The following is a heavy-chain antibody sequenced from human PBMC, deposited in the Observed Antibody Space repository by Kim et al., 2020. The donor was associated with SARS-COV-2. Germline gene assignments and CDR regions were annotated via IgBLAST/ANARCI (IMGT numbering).Heavy chain of an antibody. CDR2: INHSGST. Sequence: SETLSLTCAVYGGSFSGYYWSWIRQPPGKGLEWIGEINHSGSTNYNPSLKSRVTISVDTSKNQFSLKLSSVTAADTAVYYCARGPPARYAARTYYDFWSGYGRWGQGTLVTVSS. D-gene: IGHD3-3*01. CDR3: ARGPPARYAARTYYDFWSGYGR. V-gene: IGHV4-34*01. J-gene: IGHJ4*02. CDR1: GGSFSGYY.